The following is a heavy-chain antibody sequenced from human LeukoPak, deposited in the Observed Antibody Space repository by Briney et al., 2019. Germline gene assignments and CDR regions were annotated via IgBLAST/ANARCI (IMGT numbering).Heavy chain of an antibody. Sequence: GGSLRLSCATSGFTFSSYWMNWVRQAPGKGLEWVANIKQDGSEKYYVDSVKGRFTISRDNSKNTLYLQMNSLRAEDTAVYYCAKDQVTGTTLDPWGQGTLVTVSS. CDR2: IKQDGSEK. D-gene: IGHD1-7*01. CDR3: AKDQVTGTTLDP. V-gene: IGHV3-7*01. J-gene: IGHJ5*02. CDR1: GFTFSSYW.